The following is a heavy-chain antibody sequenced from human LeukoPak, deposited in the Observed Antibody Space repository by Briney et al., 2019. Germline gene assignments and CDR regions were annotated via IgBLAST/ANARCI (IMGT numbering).Heavy chain of an antibody. CDR3: ARRHGRCSDGSCYYPDY. CDR1: GYTFTSYD. CDR2: MNPNSGNT. D-gene: IGHD2-15*01. V-gene: IGHV1-8*01. J-gene: IGHJ4*02. Sequence: ASVKVSCKASGYTFTSYDVNWVRQATGQGLEWMGWMNPNSGNTGYAQKFLGRVTMTRNSSITTAYMELSSLRSEDTAVYYCARRHGRCSDGSCYYPDYWGEGTLVTVSS.